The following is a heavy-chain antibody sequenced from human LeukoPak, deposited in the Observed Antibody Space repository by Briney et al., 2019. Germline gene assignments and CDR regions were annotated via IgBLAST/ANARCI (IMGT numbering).Heavy chain of an antibody. Sequence: PGGSLRLSCAASGFTFSDYYMSWIRQAPGKGLEWVSYISSSGSTIYYADSVKGRFTISRDNAKNSLYLQMNSLRAEDTAVYYCARFLWTGPETAHFDYWGQGTLVTVSS. V-gene: IGHV3-11*04. CDR3: ARFLWTGPETAHFDY. CDR2: ISSSGSTI. D-gene: IGHD1-14*01. J-gene: IGHJ4*02. CDR1: GFTFSDYY.